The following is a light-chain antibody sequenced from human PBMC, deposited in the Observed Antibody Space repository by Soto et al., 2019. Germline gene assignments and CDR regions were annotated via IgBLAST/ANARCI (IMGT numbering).Light chain of an antibody. Sequence: EIVLTQSPGTLSLSPGERATLSCRASQSVSNNYLAWYQQKPGRAPRLLIYVASNRAPGIPDRFSGSGSGTDFTLTISRLEPEDFAVYYCQQYAVSRTFGQGTRVDIK. CDR1: QSVSNNY. CDR3: QQYAVSRT. V-gene: IGKV3-20*01. CDR2: VAS. J-gene: IGKJ1*01.